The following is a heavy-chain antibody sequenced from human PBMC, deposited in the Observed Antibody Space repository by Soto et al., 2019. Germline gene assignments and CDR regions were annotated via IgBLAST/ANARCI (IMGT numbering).Heavy chain of an antibody. J-gene: IGHJ5*02. CDR3: ARQGTYYGSGPNWFDP. D-gene: IGHD3-10*01. CDR1: GGSISSSSYY. V-gene: IGHV4-39*01. CDR2: IYYSGST. Sequence: KPSETLSLTCTVSGGSISSSSYYWGWIRQPPGKGLEWIGSIYYSGSTYYNPALKSRVTISVDTSKNQFSLKLSSVTAADTAVYYCARQGTYYGSGPNWFDPWGQGTLVTVSS.